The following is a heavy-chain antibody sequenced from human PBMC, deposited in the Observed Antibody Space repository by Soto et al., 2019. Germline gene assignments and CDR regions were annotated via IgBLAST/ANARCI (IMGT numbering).Heavy chain of an antibody. CDR3: ARVGTPIVY. J-gene: IGHJ4*02. V-gene: IGHV1-18*01. Sequence: QVQLVQSGAEVKKPGASVKVSCKASGYTFTNFGISWVRQAPGQGLEWMGWISAYNGNTNYAQNFQGTVTMTTDTSASTAYMELRSLISDDTAAYYCARVGTPIVYWGQVTLVTVPS. CDR2: ISAYNGNT. D-gene: IGHD7-27*01. CDR1: GYTFTNFG.